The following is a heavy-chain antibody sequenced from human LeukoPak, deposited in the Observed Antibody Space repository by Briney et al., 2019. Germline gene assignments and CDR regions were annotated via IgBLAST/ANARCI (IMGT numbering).Heavy chain of an antibody. D-gene: IGHD3-22*01. V-gene: IGHV3-48*03. CDR1: GFTFSSYE. Sequence: PGGSLRPSCAASGFTFSSYEMYWVRQAPGKGLEWLSYISSSGTIIYYADSVKGRFTISRDNAKNSLYLQMNSLRAEDTAVYYCARTPYYYDSSGYYQKYGMDVWGQGTTVTVSS. CDR2: ISSSGTII. J-gene: IGHJ6*02. CDR3: ARTPYYYDSSGYYQKYGMDV.